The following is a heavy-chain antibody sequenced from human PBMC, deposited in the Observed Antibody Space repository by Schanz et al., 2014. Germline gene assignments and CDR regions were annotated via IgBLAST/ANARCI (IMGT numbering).Heavy chain of an antibody. J-gene: IGHJ4*01. V-gene: IGHV4-39*02. Sequence: QLQLQESGPGLVKPSETLSLTCTVSGVSTTSGEYLWGWIRQPPGQGLEWIGDIYYGGSTYYNPSPRRRGTIPLAPSKNHFSLTLTSVTAADTAVYYCARGEWSTSQFDYWGHGTLVTVSS. CDR1: GVSTTSGEYL. CDR3: ARGEWSTSQFDY. CDR2: IYYGGST. D-gene: IGHD2-2*01.